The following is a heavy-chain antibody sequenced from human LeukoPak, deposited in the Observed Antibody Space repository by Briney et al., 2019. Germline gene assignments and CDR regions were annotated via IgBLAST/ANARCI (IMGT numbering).Heavy chain of an antibody. D-gene: IGHD3-22*01. Sequence: PGRSLRLSCAASGFTFDDYAMHWVRQAPGKGLEWVSGISWNSGSIGYADSVKGRFTISRDNAKNSLYLQMNSLRAEDTALYYCAKDNPADSSGYSHRDTAYYFDYWGQGTLVTVSS. CDR3: AKDNPADSSGYSHRDTAYYFDY. V-gene: IGHV3-9*01. CDR1: GFTFDDYA. CDR2: ISWNSGSI. J-gene: IGHJ4*02.